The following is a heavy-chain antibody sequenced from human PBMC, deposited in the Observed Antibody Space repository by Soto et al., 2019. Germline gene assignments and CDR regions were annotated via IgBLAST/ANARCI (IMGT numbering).Heavy chain of an antibody. CDR2: INPNSGGT. CDR3: ARDNVPYYYDSSGYYYFDY. J-gene: IGHJ4*02. Sequence: GASVKVSCKASGYTFTGYYMHWVRQAPGQGLEWMGWINPNSGGTNYAQKFQGWATMTRDTSISTAYMELSRLRSDDTAVYYCARDNVPYYYDSSGYYYFDYWGQGALVTVSS. V-gene: IGHV1-2*04. D-gene: IGHD3-22*01. CDR1: GYTFTGYY.